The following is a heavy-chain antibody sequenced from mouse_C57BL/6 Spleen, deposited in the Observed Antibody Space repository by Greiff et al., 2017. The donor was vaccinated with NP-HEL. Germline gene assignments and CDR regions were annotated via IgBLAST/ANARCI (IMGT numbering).Heavy chain of an antibody. CDR1: GFNIKDDY. D-gene: IGHD2-14*01. CDR2: IDPENGDT. J-gene: IGHJ3*01. V-gene: IGHV14-4*01. CDR3: TPSIGGFAY. Sequence: EVQLQQSGAELVRPGASVKLSCTASGFNIKDDYMHWVKQRPEQGLEWIGWIDPENGDTEYASKFQGKATITADTSSNTAYLQLSSLTSEDTAVYYCTPSIGGFAYWGQGTLVTVSA.